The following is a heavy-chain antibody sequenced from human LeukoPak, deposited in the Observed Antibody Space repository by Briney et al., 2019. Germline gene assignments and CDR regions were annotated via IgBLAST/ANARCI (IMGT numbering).Heavy chain of an antibody. Sequence: GGSLRLSCAASGFTFSSYAMHWVRQAPGKGLEWVAVISYDGSNKYYADSVKGRFTISRDNAKNSLYLQMNSLRAEDTAVYYCARVPISSSGSLDYWGQGTLVTVSS. CDR2: ISYDGSNK. V-gene: IGHV3-30-3*01. CDR3: ARVPISSSGSLDY. J-gene: IGHJ4*02. CDR1: GFTFSSYA. D-gene: IGHD1-26*01.